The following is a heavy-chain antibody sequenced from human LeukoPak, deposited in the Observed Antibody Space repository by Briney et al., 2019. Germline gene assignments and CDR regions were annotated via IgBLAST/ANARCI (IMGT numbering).Heavy chain of an antibody. Sequence: GGSLRLSCAASGFTFSSYAMSWVRQAPGKGLEWVSSITSVSSYKYYADSVKGRFTISRDNAKNSLFLQMNSLRAEDTAIYYCARDPTADDYWGQGTLVTVSS. CDR3: ARDPTADDY. CDR2: ITSVSSYK. V-gene: IGHV3-21*01. CDR1: GFTFSSYA. D-gene: IGHD2-2*01. J-gene: IGHJ4*02.